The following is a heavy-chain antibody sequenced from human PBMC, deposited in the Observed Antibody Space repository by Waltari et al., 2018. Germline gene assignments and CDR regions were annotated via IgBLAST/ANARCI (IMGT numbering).Heavy chain of an antibody. D-gene: IGHD6-19*01. CDR2: IKNDGSGT. J-gene: IGHJ4*02. CDR1: GFAFSSTW. Sequence: EVQLVESGGGLVQPGGSLRLSCAASGFAFSSTWIHWVRQAPGKGLVWVSRIKNDGSGTSYADSVKGRFTISRDNAKNTLYLQMNSLRAEDTAVYYCARAISSGWWFDYWGQGTLVTVSS. V-gene: IGHV3-74*01. CDR3: ARAISSGWWFDY.